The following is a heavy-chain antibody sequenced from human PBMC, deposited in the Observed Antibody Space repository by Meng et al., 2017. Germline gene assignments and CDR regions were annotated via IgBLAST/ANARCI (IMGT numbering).Heavy chain of an antibody. CDR1: GGSISSYY. CDR3: ARADIVVVVAATPNSANWFDP. V-gene: IGHV4-59*01. J-gene: IGHJ5*02. CDR2: IYYSGST. Sequence: SETLSLTCTVSGGSISSYYWSWIRQPPGKGLEWIGYIYYSGSTNYNPSLKSRVTISVDTSKNQFSLKLSSVTAADTAVYYCARADIVVVVAATPNSANWFDPWGQGTLVTVSS. D-gene: IGHD2-15*01.